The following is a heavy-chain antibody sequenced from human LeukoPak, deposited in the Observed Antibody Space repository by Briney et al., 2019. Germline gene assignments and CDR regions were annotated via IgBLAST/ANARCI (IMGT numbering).Heavy chain of an antibody. V-gene: IGHV3-30*04. J-gene: IGHJ4*02. CDR2: LTSDGRNK. Sequence: GGSLRLSCAASGFTSSTYAMYWVRQAPGKGLEWVALLTSDGRNKYYADSVKGRFTISRDSSKNTLYLQMNSLRVEDTAVYYCAREMLRGVVPEYWGQGTLVTVSS. CDR1: GFTSSTYA. D-gene: IGHD3-10*01. CDR3: AREMLRGVVPEY.